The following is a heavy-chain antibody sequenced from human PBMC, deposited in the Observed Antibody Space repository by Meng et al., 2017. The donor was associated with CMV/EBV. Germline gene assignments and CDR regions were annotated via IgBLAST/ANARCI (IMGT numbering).Heavy chain of an antibody. Sequence: ASVKVSCKASGYTFTGYYMHWVRQAPGQGLEWMGWINVNSGGTNYAQKFQGRVTITRDTSISTAYMEMTRLRSDDTAVYYCSRPYSSGCHEYWGQGTLVTVSS. V-gene: IGHV1-2*02. CDR3: SRPYSSGCHEY. CDR2: INVNSGGT. J-gene: IGHJ4*02. CDR1: GYTFTGYY. D-gene: IGHD6-19*01.